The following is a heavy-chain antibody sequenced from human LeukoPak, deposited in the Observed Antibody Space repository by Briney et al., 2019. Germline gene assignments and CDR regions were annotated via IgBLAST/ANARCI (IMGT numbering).Heavy chain of an antibody. J-gene: IGHJ4*02. V-gene: IGHV3-23*01. Sequence: GGSLRLSCAASGFTFSSYAMSWVRQAPGKGLEWVSAISGSGGSTYYADSVKGRFTISRDNSKNTLYLQMNSLRAEDTAVYYCAKARGILTGYSPFDYWGQGTLVTVSS. D-gene: IGHD3-9*01. CDR3: AKARGILTGYSPFDY. CDR1: GFTFSSYA. CDR2: ISGSGGST.